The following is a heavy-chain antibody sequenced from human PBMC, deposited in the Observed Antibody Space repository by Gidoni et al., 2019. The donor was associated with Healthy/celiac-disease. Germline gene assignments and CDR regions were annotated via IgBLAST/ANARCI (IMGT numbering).Heavy chain of an antibody. Sequence: DVPLSQSGGGVVQTVGSLSLSCAASGFPFRSSAMSWLRQAPGKGLGWVSAISGIGGSTYYADSVKCRFTISRDNSKNKLYLQMNSLRAEDTAFYYCAKDRGPYDSSGYYPFDYWGQGTLVTVSS. J-gene: IGHJ4*02. V-gene: IGHV3-23*01. CDR3: AKDRGPYDSSGYYPFDY. CDR2: ISGIGGST. D-gene: IGHD3-22*01. CDR1: GFPFRSSA.